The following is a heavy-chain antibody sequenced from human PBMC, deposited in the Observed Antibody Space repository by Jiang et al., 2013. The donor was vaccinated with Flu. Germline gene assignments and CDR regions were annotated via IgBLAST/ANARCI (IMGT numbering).Heavy chain of an antibody. D-gene: IGHD5-12*01. J-gene: IGHJ4*02. CDR2: ISHTGTT. Sequence: GPGLVKPSETLSLICTVSGYSISSGYYWGWVRQPPGKGLEWIGSISHTGTTYYNPSLQTRLTISSDTSKNQFSLMLTSVTAADTAMYYCATTTGHWGQGTLVTVSS. CDR1: GYSISSGYY. V-gene: IGHV4-38-2*02. CDR3: ATTTGH.